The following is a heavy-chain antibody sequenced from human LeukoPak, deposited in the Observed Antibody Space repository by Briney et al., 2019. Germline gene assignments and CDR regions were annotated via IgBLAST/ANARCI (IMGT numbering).Heavy chain of an antibody. D-gene: IGHD5-24*01. V-gene: IGHV3-11*04. CDR2: ISSSGSTI. Sequence: GGSLRLFCAASGFTFSDYYMSWIRQAPGKGLEWVSYISSSGSTIYYADSVKGRFTISRDNAKNSLYLQMNSLRAEDTAVYYCARSRYNDRSLVYWGQGTLVTVSS. CDR1: GFTFSDYY. CDR3: ARSRYNDRSLVY. J-gene: IGHJ4*02.